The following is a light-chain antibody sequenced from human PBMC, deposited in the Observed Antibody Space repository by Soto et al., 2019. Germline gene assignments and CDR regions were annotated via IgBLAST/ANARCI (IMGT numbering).Light chain of an antibody. Sequence: QSALTQPASVSGSPGQSITISCTGTSSDVGNYNLVSWYQQHPGKAPKLMIYEGSKRPSGVSKRFSGSKSGNTASLTISILQAEDEADYYCCSYAGSSTYVFGTGTKLTVL. V-gene: IGLV2-23*01. CDR1: SSDVGNYNL. J-gene: IGLJ1*01. CDR3: CSYAGSSTYV. CDR2: EGS.